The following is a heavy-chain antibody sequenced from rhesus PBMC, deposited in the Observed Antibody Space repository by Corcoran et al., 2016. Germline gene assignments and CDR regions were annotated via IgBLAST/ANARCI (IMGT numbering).Heavy chain of an antibody. CDR2: ISNGGGST. V-gene: IGHV3S5*01. Sequence: EVQLVESGGGLVQPGGSLRLSCAASGFTFSSYGMSWVRQAPGKGLEWVSYISNGGGSTYYADSVKGRFTISRDNSKNTLSLQMNGLRAEDTAVYYCAKRGATEGGIDYWGQGVLVTVSS. CDR1: GFTFSSYG. D-gene: IGHD1-26*01. J-gene: IGHJ4*01. CDR3: AKRGATEGGIDY.